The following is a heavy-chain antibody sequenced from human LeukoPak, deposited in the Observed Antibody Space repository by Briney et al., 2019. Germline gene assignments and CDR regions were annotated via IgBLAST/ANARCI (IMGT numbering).Heavy chain of an antibody. CDR3: AKDPTPGSWLGGFDY. J-gene: IGHJ4*02. D-gene: IGHD6-13*01. Sequence: GGSLRLSCAASGFTFSDYYMSWIRQAPGKGLEWVSVISGSGGSTYYADSVKGRFTISRDNSKNTLYLQMNSLRAEDTAVYYCAKDPTPGSWLGGFDYWGQGTLVTVSS. CDR2: ISGSGGST. V-gene: IGHV3-23*01. CDR1: GFTFSDYY.